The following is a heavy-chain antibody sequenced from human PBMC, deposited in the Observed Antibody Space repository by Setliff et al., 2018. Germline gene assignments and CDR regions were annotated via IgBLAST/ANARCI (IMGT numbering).Heavy chain of an antibody. V-gene: IGHV3-30*01. D-gene: IGHD6-13*01. CDR3: ARSRYTSRWYEMSAMDV. CDR2: ITYDGSNK. J-gene: IGHJ6*03. Sequence: LRLSCAASGFTFARFAMHWVRQAPGKGLEWVAVITYDGSNKFYADSVRGRFTISRDISKNTLYVQMNSLRPEDTAVYYCARSRYTSRWYEMSAMDVWGKGTTVTVSS. CDR1: GFTFARFA.